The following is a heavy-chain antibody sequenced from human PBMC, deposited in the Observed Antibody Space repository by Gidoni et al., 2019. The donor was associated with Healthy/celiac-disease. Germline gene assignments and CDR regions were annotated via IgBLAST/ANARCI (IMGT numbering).Heavy chain of an antibody. Sequence: QVQLQQWGAGLLKPSETLSLTCAVYGGSFSGYYWSWIRQPPGKGLEWIGEINHSGSTNYNPSLKSRVTISVDTSKNQFSLKLSSVTAADTAVYYCARGKAAAGTGVGHDYWGQGTLVTVSS. J-gene: IGHJ4*02. CDR1: GGSFSGYY. CDR2: INHSGST. CDR3: ARGKAAAGTGVGHDY. V-gene: IGHV4-34*01. D-gene: IGHD6-13*01.